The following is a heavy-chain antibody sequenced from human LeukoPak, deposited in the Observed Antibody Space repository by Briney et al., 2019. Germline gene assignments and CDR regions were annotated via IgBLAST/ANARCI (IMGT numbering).Heavy chain of an antibody. Sequence: GGSLRLSCAASGFTFNTYTMNWVRQAPGKGLEWVSSITASSTAIYSADSVKGRFTISRDNAKKSLYLQMNNLRAEDTAFYHCARDGRHYYGSGSYYLDWFDPWGQGTLVTVSS. V-gene: IGHV3-21*04. J-gene: IGHJ5*02. D-gene: IGHD3-10*01. CDR1: GFTFNTYT. CDR3: ARDGRHYYGSGSYYLDWFDP. CDR2: ITASSTAI.